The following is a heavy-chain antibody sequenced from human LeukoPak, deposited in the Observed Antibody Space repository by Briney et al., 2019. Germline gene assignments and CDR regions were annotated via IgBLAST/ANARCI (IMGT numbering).Heavy chain of an antibody. J-gene: IGHJ3*02. V-gene: IGHV3-9*01. D-gene: IGHD6-13*01. CDR1: GFTLDDYA. CDR2: ISWNSGSI. CDR3: AKEMIAAAANHDAFDI. Sequence: PGRSLRLSCAASGFTLDDYAMHWVRQAPGKGLEWVSGISWNSGSIGYADSVKGRFTISRDNAKNSLYLQMNSLRAEDTALYYCAKEMIAAAANHDAFDIWGQGTMVTVSS.